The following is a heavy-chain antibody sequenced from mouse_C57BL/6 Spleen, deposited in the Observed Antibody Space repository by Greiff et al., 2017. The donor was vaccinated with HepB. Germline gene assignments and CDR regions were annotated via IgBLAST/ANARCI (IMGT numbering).Heavy chain of an antibody. CDR1: GYTFTGYW. D-gene: IGHD1-1*01. CDR2: ILPGSGST. J-gene: IGHJ1*03. Sequence: QVTLKVSGAELMKPGASVKLSCKATGYTFTGYWIEWVKQRPGHGLEWIGEILPGSGSTNYNEKFKGKATFTADTSSNTAYMQLSSLTTEDSAIYYCARRFYYYGSSHWYFDVWGTGTTVTVSS. CDR3: ARRFYYYGSSHWYFDV. V-gene: IGHV1-9*01.